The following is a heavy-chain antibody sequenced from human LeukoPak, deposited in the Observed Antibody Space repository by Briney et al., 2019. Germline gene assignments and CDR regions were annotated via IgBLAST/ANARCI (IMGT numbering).Heavy chain of an antibody. CDR3: AREDRYYDILTGYSLDY. CDR2: IWYDGSNK. V-gene: IGHV3-33*01. CDR1: GFTFSSYG. J-gene: IGHJ4*02. D-gene: IGHD3-9*01. Sequence: PGGSLRPSCAASGFTFSSYGMHWVRQAPGKGLEWVAVIWYDGSNKYYADSVKGRFTISRDNSKNTLYLQMNSLRAEDTAVYYCAREDRYYDILTGYSLDYWGQGTLVTVSS.